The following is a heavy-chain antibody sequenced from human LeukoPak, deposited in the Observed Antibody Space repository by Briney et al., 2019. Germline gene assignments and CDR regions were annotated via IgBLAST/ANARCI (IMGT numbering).Heavy chain of an antibody. V-gene: IGHV4-59*01. CDR3: ARERSGSYPPYYFDY. D-gene: IGHD1-26*01. CDR2: IYYSGST. CDR1: GGSISSYY. Sequence: SETLSLTCTVSGGSISSYYWGWIRQPPGKGLEWIGYIYYSGSTNYNPSLKSRVTISVDTSKNQFSLKLSSVTAADTAVYYCARERSGSYPPYYFDYWGQGALVTVSS. J-gene: IGHJ4*02.